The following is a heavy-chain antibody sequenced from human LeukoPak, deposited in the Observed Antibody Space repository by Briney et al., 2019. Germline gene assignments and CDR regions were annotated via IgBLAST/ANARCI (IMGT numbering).Heavy chain of an antibody. CDR2: IYTAGST. V-gene: IGHV3-53*01. D-gene: IGHD4-17*01. Sequence: GGSLRLSCAASGFTVANNYMSWVRLAPGKGLQWVSLIYTAGSTYYTDSVKGRLTISRDASKNPLYLQMNGLSAEDTAVYYCAKYLFYYGDYRDAFDIWGPGTMVTVSS. J-gene: IGHJ3*02. CDR3: AKYLFYYGDYRDAFDI. CDR1: GFTVANNY.